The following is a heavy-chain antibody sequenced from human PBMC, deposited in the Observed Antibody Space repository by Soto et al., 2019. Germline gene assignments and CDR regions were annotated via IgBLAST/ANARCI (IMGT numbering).Heavy chain of an antibody. D-gene: IGHD6-19*01. Sequence: QVQLVQSGAEVKKPGSSVKVSCTASGGTFSSYAISWVRQAPGQGLEWMGGIIPIFGTADYAQKFQGRVTITADESTSKAYMELSSLRAEDMAVYYCAGGCEEALAGYDFDYWGQGTLVTVSS. CDR3: AGGCEEALAGYDFDY. CDR1: GGTFSSYA. J-gene: IGHJ4*02. V-gene: IGHV1-69*12. CDR2: IIPIFGTA.